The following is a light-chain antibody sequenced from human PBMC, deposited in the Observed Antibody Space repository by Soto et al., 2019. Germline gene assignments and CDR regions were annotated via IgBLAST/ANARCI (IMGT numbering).Light chain of an antibody. J-gene: IGKJ4*01. Sequence: EIVLTQSPGTLSLSPGERATLSCRASQSVSSSYLAWYQQKPGQPPRLLIYGASSRATGIPDRFSGSGYGTDFPLTIPSVRAEQFEVYYGQHYRPSFAGGTKVEIK. V-gene: IGKV3-20*01. CDR2: GAS. CDR3: QHYRPS. CDR1: QSVSSSY.